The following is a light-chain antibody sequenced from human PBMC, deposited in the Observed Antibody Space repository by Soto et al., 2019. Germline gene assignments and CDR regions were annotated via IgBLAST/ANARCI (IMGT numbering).Light chain of an antibody. Sequence: IVLTQSPGTLSLSPGERATLSCRASQSVSSSYLAWYQQKPGQAPRLLIYGASSRATGIPDRFSGSGSGTDFTLTISRLEPEDCAVYYCQQYGSSPQTFGQGTKVEIQ. CDR2: GAS. V-gene: IGKV3-20*01. J-gene: IGKJ1*01. CDR1: QSVSSSY. CDR3: QQYGSSPQT.